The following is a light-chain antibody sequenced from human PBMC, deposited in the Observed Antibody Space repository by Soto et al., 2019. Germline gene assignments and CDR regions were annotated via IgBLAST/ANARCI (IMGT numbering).Light chain of an antibody. Sequence: IVMTQSPATLSVSPGERATLSCRAGQTIYSNVAWYQQRPGQAPRLLIYRASTRATGVPARFSGSGSGTDFPPTISGLQSEDFALYYCQQYQNLWTFGQGTKVEIK. J-gene: IGKJ1*01. CDR3: QQYQNLWT. CDR2: RAS. CDR1: QTIYSN. V-gene: IGKV3-15*01.